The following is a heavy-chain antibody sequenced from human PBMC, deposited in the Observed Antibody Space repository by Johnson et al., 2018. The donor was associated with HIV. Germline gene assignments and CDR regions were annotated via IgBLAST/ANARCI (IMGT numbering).Heavy chain of an antibody. Sequence: QVQLVESGGGVVQPGRSLRLSCAASGFTFSSYGMHWVRQAPGKGLEWVSVIYSGGKTYYADSVKGRFTISRDNSNNTLYLQMNSLRAEDTAVYYCASAASDYSNYVNDAFDIWGQWTMVTVSS. CDR2: IYSGGKT. CDR1: GFTFSSYG. V-gene: IGHV3-NL1*01. J-gene: IGHJ3*02. D-gene: IGHD4-11*01. CDR3: ASAASDYSNYVNDAFDI.